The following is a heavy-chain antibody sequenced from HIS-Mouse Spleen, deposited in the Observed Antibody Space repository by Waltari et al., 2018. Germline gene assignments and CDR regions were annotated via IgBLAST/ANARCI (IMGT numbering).Heavy chain of an antibody. CDR2: IYYSGST. CDR1: GGSVSSGSSY. V-gene: IGHV4-61*01. CDR3: ASRSYSSGWYKAFDI. D-gene: IGHD6-19*01. J-gene: IGHJ3*02. Sequence: QVQLQESGPGLVKPSETLSLTCTVSGGSVSSGSSYWSWTRQPPGKGLEWIGYIYYSGSTNYNPSLKSRVTISVDTSKNQFSLKLSSVTAADTAVYYCASRSYSSGWYKAFDIWGQGTMVTVSS.